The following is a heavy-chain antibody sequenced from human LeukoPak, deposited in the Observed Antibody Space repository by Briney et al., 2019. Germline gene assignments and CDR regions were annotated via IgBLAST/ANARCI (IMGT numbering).Heavy chain of an antibody. CDR1: GFTFSSYA. V-gene: IGHV3-23*01. CDR3: AKIGVPIDY. J-gene: IGHJ4*02. D-gene: IGHD2-8*01. CDR2: ISGSGGST. Sequence: PGGSLRLSCAASGFTFSSYAMSWVRQAPGKGLEWVSGISGSGGSTYYAGSVKGRSTISRDNSKNTLYLQMNSLRAEDTAVYYCAKIGVPIDYWGQGTLVTVSS.